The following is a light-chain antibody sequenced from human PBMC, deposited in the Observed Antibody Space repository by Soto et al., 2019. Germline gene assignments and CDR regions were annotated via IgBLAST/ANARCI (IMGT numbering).Light chain of an antibody. Sequence: QSALTQPPSVSGAPGQRVTISCTGSSSNIGAGYDVHWYQQRPGTAPKLLIFGNINRPSGVPDRFSGSKSGTSASLAITGLQAEDEGDYYCQSYDSTLSEYVFGTGTKVTVL. V-gene: IGLV1-40*01. J-gene: IGLJ1*01. CDR1: SSNIGAGYD. CDR2: GNI. CDR3: QSYDSTLSEYV.